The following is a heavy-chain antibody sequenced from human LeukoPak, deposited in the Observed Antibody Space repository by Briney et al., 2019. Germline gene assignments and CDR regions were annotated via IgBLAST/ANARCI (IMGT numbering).Heavy chain of an antibody. V-gene: IGHV3-23*01. CDR1: GFTFSSYA. CDR3: AKDLHSSSWYNYFQH. CDR2: ISDSGGNT. J-gene: IGHJ1*01. D-gene: IGHD6-13*01. Sequence: PGGSLRLSCAASGFTFSSYAMSWVRQAPGKGLEWVSAISDSGGNTYYADSVTGRFTISRDNSKNTLYLQMNSLRAEDTAVYYCAKDLHSSSWYNYFQHWGQGTLLTVSS.